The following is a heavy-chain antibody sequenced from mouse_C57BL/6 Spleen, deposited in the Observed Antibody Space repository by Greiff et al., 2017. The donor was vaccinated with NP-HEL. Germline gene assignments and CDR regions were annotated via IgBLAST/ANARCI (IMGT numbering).Heavy chain of an antibody. J-gene: IGHJ2*01. V-gene: IGHV1-72*01. CDR2: IDPNSGGT. CDR3: ARGDTTVVAPFDY. D-gene: IGHD1-1*01. Sequence: VQLQQPGAELVKPGASVKLSCKASGYTFTSYWMHWVKQRPGRGLEWIGRIDPNSGGTKYNEKFKSKATLTVDKPSRTAYMQLSSLPSEDSAVSICARGDTTVVAPFDYWGQGTTLTVSS. CDR1: GYTFTSYW.